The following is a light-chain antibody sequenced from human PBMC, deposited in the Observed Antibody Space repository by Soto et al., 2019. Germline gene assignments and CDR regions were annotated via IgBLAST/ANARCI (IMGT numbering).Light chain of an antibody. V-gene: IGLV1-40*01. Sequence: QSVLTQPPSVSGAPGQRVTISCTGSSSNIGAGYDVHWYQQLPGTAPKLLIYGNSNRPSGVPDRFSDSKSGTSASLAITGLQAADEANYYCQSYDNSLSGSRVFGGGTKVTVL. J-gene: IGLJ3*02. CDR1: SSNIGAGYD. CDR3: QSYDNSLSGSRV. CDR2: GNS.